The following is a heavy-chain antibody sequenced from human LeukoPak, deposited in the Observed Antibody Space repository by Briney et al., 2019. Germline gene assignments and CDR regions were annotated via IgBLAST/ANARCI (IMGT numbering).Heavy chain of an antibody. D-gene: IGHD3-10*01. CDR2: IYTSGST. V-gene: IGHV4-4*07. CDR3: ARVPYGPDPYYYGMDV. Sequence: SETLSLTCTVSGGSISSYYWSWIRQPAGKGPEWIGRIYTSGSTNYNPSLKSRVTMSVDTSKNQFSLKLSSVTAADTAVYYCARVPYGPDPYYYGMDVWGQGTTVTVSS. CDR1: GGSISSYY. J-gene: IGHJ6*02.